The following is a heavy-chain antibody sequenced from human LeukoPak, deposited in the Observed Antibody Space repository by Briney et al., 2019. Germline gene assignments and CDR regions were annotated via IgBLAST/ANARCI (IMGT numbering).Heavy chain of an antibody. Sequence: ASVKVSCKASGGTFSSYAISWARQAPGQGLEWMGGIIPIFGTANYAQKFQGRVTITADESTSTAYMELSSLRSEDTAVYYCARGFYYGMDVWGQGTTVTVSS. J-gene: IGHJ6*02. CDR3: ARGFYYGMDV. CDR2: IIPIFGTA. V-gene: IGHV1-69*13. CDR1: GGTFSSYA.